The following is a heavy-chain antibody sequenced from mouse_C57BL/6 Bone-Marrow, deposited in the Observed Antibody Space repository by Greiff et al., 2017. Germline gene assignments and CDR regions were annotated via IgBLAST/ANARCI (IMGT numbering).Heavy chain of an antibody. Sequence: QVQLKQPGAELVKPGASVKLSCKASGYTFTSYWMHWVKQRPGQGLEWIGMIHPNRGSTNYNEKFKSKATLTVDKSSSTAYMQLSSLTSADSAVYYCARSTTVVYWYFDVWGTGTTVTVSS. CDR1: GYTFTSYW. J-gene: IGHJ1*03. V-gene: IGHV1-64*01. CDR3: ARSTTVVYWYFDV. D-gene: IGHD1-1*01. CDR2: IHPNRGST.